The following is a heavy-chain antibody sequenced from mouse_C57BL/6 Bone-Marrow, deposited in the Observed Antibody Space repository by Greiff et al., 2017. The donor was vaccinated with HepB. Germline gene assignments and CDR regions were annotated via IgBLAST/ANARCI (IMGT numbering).Heavy chain of an antibody. J-gene: IGHJ2*01. CDR3: AREDYYDSFDY. D-gene: IGHD1-1*01. Sequence: EVQLQQSGPELVKPGASVKISCKASGYTFTDYYMNWVKQSHGKSLEWIGDINPNNGGTSYNQKFKGKATLTVDKSSSTAYMELRSLTSEDSAVYYCAREDYYDSFDYWRQGTTLTVSS. CDR2: INPNNGGT. CDR1: GYTFTDYY. V-gene: IGHV1-26*01.